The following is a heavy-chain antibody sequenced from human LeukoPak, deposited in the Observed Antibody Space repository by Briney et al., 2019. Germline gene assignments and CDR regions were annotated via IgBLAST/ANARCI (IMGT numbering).Heavy chain of an antibody. D-gene: IGHD6-13*01. CDR2: ISAYNGNT. CDR1: GYTFTSYG. Sequence: ASVKVSCKASGYTFTSYGISWVRQAPGQGLEWMGWISAYNGNTNYAQKLQGRVTMTTDTSTSTAYMELRSLRSDDTAVYYCARGDSSSWHPFYYYYGMDVWDQGTTVTVSS. CDR3: ARGDSSSWHPFYYYYGMDV. V-gene: IGHV1-18*01. J-gene: IGHJ6*02.